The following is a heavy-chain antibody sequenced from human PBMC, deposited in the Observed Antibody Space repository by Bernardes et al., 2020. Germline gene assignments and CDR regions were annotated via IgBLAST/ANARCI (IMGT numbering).Heavy chain of an antibody. CDR1: GYTFTSYA. V-gene: IGHV1-3*01. Sequence: ASVKVSCKASGYTFTSYAMHWVRQAPGQRLEWMGWINAGNGNTKYSQKFQGRVTITRDTSASTAYMELSSLRSEDTAVYYCARGAIHSGYFDYYYYGMDVWGKGTTVTVSS. CDR2: INAGNGNT. J-gene: IGHJ6*04. CDR3: ARGAIHSGYFDYYYYGMDV. D-gene: IGHD5-12*01.